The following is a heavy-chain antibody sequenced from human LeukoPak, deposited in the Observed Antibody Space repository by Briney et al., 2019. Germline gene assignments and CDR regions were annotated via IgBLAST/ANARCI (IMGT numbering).Heavy chain of an antibody. CDR2: ISSSGSTI. D-gene: IGHD6-19*01. V-gene: IGHV3-48*03. Sequence: PGGSLRLSCAASGFTLSSYEKNWVRQAPGKGLEWVSYISSSGSTIYYADSVKGRFTISRDNAKNSLYLQMNSLRAEDTALYYCARDPAAATSGWFSDAFDIWGQGTMVTVSS. J-gene: IGHJ3*02. CDR3: ARDPAAATSGWFSDAFDI. CDR1: GFTLSSYE.